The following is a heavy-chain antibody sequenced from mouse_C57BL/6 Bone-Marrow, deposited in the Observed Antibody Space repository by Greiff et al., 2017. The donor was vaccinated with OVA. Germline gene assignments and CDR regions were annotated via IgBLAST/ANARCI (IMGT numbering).Heavy chain of an antibody. CDR2: IYPSDSET. J-gene: IGHJ3*01. CDR3: ATAYYSNFWFAY. Sequence: VQLQQPGAELVRPGSSVKLSCKASGYTFTSYWMDWVKQRPGQGLEWIGNIYPSDSETHYNQKFKDKATLTVDKSSSTAYMQLSSLTSEDSAVYYCATAYYSNFWFAYWGQGTLVTVSA. V-gene: IGHV1-61*01. CDR1: GYTFTSYW. D-gene: IGHD2-5*01.